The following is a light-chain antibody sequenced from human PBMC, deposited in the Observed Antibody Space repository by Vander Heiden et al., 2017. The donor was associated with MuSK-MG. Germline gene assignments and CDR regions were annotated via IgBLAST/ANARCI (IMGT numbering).Light chain of an antibody. CDR3: QVWDSSSDHVV. V-gene: IGLV3-21*02. Sequence: SYVLTQPPSVSVAPGQTARITCGGNNIGSNSVQWYLQKAGQAPVLVVYDDNDRPSGIPERFSGSNSGNTATLIISRVEAGDEADFYCQVWDSSSDHVVFGGGTKLTVV. CDR2: DDN. CDR1: NIGSNS. J-gene: IGLJ2*01.